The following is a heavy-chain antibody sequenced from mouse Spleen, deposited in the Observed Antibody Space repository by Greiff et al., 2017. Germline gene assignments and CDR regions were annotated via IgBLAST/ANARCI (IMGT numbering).Heavy chain of an antibody. CDR3: ARSDGYDNGWFAY. D-gene: IGHD2-2*01. CDR1: GYTFTSYG. CDR2: IYIGNGYT. V-gene: IGHV1-58*01. Sequence: EVKLMESGAELVRPGSSVKMSCKTSGYTFTSYGINWVKQRPGQGLEWIGYIYIGNGYTEYNEKFKGKATLTSDTSSSTAYMQLSSLTSEDSAIYFCARSDGYDNGWFAYWGQGTLVTVSA. J-gene: IGHJ3*01.